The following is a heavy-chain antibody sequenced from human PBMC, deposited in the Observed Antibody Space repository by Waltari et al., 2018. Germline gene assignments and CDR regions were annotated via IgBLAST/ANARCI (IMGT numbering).Heavy chain of an antibody. V-gene: IGHV1-46*01. CDR2: SGGST. J-gene: IGHJ4*02. Sequence: SGGSTSYAQKFQGRVTMTRDTSTSTVYMELSSLRSEDTAVYYCARVGRDGYKPDYWGQGTLVTVSS. CDR3: ARVGRDGYKPDY. D-gene: IGHD5-12*01.